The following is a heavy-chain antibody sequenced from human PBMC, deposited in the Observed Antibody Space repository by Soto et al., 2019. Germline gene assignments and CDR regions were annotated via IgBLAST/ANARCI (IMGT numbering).Heavy chain of an antibody. D-gene: IGHD2-2*01. Sequence: QVQLVQSGAEVKKPGASVKVSCKASGYTFTSYGISWVRQAPGQGLEWMGWISAYNGNTNYAQKLQGRVTMTTDTSTSTDYMELRSLRSDDTAVYYCARDLRVVVPANWFDPWGQGTLVTVSS. CDR2: ISAYNGNT. V-gene: IGHV1-18*01. J-gene: IGHJ5*02. CDR1: GYTFTSYG. CDR3: ARDLRVVVPANWFDP.